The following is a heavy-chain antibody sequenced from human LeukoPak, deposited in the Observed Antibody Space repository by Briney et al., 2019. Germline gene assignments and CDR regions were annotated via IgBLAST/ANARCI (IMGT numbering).Heavy chain of an antibody. CDR2: ISTTSNYI. Sequence: PGGSLRLSCAASGFTFSSYNMKWVRQAPGKGLEWVSFISTTSNYIYYADSVKGQFTISRDNAKNSLYLQMNSLRGEDAALYYCARAGVCTTTSCDGGIDYWGQGTLVTVSS. CDR1: GFTFSSYN. V-gene: IGHV3-21*06. J-gene: IGHJ4*02. D-gene: IGHD2-2*01. CDR3: ARAGVCTTTSCDGGIDY.